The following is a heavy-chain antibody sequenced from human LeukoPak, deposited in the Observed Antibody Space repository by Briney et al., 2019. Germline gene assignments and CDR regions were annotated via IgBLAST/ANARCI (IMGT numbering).Heavy chain of an antibody. CDR2: IYHSGST. V-gene: IGHV4-38-2*02. CDR1: GYSISSGYY. Sequence: PSETLSLTCTVSGYSISSGYYWGWIRQPPGKGLEWIGSIYHSGSTYYNPSLKSRVTISVDTSKNQFSLKLSSVTAADTAVYYCARVRWELPGAGYYYYMDVWGKGTTVTVSS. D-gene: IGHD1-26*01. J-gene: IGHJ6*03. CDR3: ARVRWELPGAGYYYYMDV.